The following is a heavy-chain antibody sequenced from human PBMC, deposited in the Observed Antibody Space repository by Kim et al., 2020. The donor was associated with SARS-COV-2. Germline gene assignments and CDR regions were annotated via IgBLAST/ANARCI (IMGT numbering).Heavy chain of an antibody. Sequence: SVKGRFTISRDDSKSIAYLQMNSLKTEDTAVYYCTRALYSSGWYSSAFDIWGQGTMVTVSS. CDR3: TRALYSSGWYSSAFDI. D-gene: IGHD6-13*01. J-gene: IGHJ3*02. V-gene: IGHV3-49*02.